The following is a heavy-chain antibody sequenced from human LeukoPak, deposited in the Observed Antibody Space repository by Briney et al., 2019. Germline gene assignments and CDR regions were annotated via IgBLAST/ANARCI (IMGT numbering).Heavy chain of an antibody. J-gene: IGHJ5*02. CDR1: GYTFTSYD. CDR3: ARGPGEGSSWYINWFDP. D-gene: IGHD6-13*01. CDR2: MNPNSGNT. Sequence: ASVKVSCKASGYTFTSYDINWVRQATGQGLEWMGWMNPNSGNTGSAQKFQGRVTMTRNTSISTAYMELSSLRSEDTAVYYCARGPGEGSSWYINWFDPWGQGTLVTVSS. V-gene: IGHV1-8*01.